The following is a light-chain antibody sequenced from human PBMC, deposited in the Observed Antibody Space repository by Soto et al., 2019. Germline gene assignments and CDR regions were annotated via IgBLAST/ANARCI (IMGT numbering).Light chain of an antibody. CDR3: QQYNNWPLP. CDR2: GAS. CDR1: QSVSSN. Sequence: EIVMTQSPATLSVSPGERATLSCRASQSVSSNLAWYQQKPGQAPRLLIYGASTRATGIPARFSGSGSGTAFTLTISSLQSEDFAVYYCQQYNNWPLPFGGGTKVEIK. J-gene: IGKJ4*01. V-gene: IGKV3-15*01.